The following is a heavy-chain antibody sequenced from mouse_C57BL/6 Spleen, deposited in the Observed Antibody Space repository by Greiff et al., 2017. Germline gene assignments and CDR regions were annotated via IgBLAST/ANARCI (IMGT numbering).Heavy chain of an antibody. Sequence: QVQLQQSGAELAKPGASVKLSCKASGYTFTSYWMHWVKQRPGQGLEWIGYINPSSGSTKYNQKFKDKATLTAAKSSSTAYMQLSSLTYEDSAVYYCAREGGYDGLFDYWGQGTTLTVSS. J-gene: IGHJ2*01. V-gene: IGHV1-7*01. CDR1: GYTFTSYW. CDR3: AREGGYDGLFDY. CDR2: INPSSGST. D-gene: IGHD2-3*01.